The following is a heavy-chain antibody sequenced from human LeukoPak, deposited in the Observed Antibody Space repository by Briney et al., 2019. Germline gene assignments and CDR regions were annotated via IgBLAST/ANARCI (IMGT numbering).Heavy chain of an antibody. CDR3: ARSRTDY. Sequence: PGGSLRLSCAAPGCSFSSYWRSWFGQAPGKGLEWVATIKQDGSEKYYVDSVQVRITISRDNAKNSLYLQMNSLRAEDTAVYYCARSRTDYWGQGTLVTVSS. CDR2: IKQDGSEK. V-gene: IGHV3-7*01. J-gene: IGHJ4*02. CDR1: GCSFSSYW. D-gene: IGHD6-6*01.